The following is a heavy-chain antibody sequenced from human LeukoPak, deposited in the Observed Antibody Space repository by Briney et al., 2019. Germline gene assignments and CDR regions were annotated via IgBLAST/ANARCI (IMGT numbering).Heavy chain of an antibody. CDR2: IWSDGNNK. V-gene: IGHV3-33*01. J-gene: IGHJ4*02. D-gene: IGHD2-2*01. CDR1: GFTFSSYA. CDR3: ARDQGSSVPTSDY. Sequence: GESLRLSCAASGFTFSSYAMHWVRQAPGKGLEWVAIIWSDGNNKYYADSVEGRFTISRDTSKNTLFLQMNSLRAEDTAVYYCARDQGSSVPTSDYWGQGTLVTVSS.